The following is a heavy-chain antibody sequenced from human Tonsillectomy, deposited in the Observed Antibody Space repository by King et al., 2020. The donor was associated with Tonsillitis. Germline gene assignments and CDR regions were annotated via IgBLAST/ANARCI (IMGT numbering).Heavy chain of an antibody. CDR3: ARALESYYDSPGVSDI. J-gene: IGHJ3*02. Sequence: VQLQESGPGLVKTSQTLSLTCTVSGGSISSGDYYWSWIRQPPGKGLEWIGYIYYSGSTYYNPSLKSRVTISVDTSKNQFSLKLSSVTAADTAVYYCARALESYYDSPGVSDIWGQGTMVTVSP. CDR1: GGSISSGDYY. CDR2: IYYSGST. D-gene: IGHD3-22*01. V-gene: IGHV4-30-4*01.